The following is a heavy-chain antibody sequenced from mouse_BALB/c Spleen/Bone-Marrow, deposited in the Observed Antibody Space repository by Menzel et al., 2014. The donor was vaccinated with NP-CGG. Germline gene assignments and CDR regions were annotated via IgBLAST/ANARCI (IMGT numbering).Heavy chain of an antibody. J-gene: IGHJ3*01. CDR2: INPSNGRT. CDR1: GYTFTSYW. D-gene: IGHD2-1*01. V-gene: IGHV1S81*02. Sequence: VQLQQSGAELVKPGASVKLSCKASGYTFTSYWMHWVKQRPGQGLEWIGEINPSNGRTNYNEKFESKATLTVDKSSSTAYMQLSSLTSEDSAVYYCASYYGNYAYWGQGTLVTVSA. CDR3: ASYYGNYAY.